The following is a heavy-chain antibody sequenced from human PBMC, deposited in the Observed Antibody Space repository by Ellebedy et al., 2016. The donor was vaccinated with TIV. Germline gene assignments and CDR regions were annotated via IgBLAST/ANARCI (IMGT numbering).Heavy chain of an antibody. CDR3: ARICSGGSCTSRSDYSYYGMDV. V-gene: IGHV3-21*01. CDR2: ISSSSSYI. Sequence: PGGSLRLSCAASGFTFSSYSMNWVRQAPGKGLEWVSSISSSSSYIYYADSVKGRFTISRDNAKNSLYLQMNSLRAEDTAVYYCARICSGGSCTSRSDYSYYGMDVWGQGTTVTVSS. CDR1: GFTFSSYS. J-gene: IGHJ6*02. D-gene: IGHD2-15*01.